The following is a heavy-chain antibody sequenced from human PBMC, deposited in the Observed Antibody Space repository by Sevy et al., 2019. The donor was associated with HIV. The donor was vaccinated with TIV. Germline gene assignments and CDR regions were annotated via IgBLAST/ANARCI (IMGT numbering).Heavy chain of an antibody. CDR3: ARDPVAPNPAGMDV. Sequence: ASVKATGKASGYTFTDYYMHWVRQAPGQGLEWMGRINPNSGDTNFVQKFQGRVTMTRDTSISTAYMELSRLTSDDTAVYYCARDPVAPNPAGMDVWGQGTTVTVSS. CDR2: INPNSGDT. D-gene: IGHD5-12*01. V-gene: IGHV1-2*06. CDR1: GYTFTDYY. J-gene: IGHJ6*02.